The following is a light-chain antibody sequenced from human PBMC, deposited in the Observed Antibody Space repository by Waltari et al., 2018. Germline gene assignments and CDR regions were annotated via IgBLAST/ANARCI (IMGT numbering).Light chain of an antibody. CDR1: SLRSYY. CDR2: GKN. J-gene: IGLJ1*01. V-gene: IGLV3-19*01. Sequence: SSELTQDPAVSVALGQTVRITCQGDSLRSYYASWYQQKPGQAPVLVIYGKNNRPSGIPDLFSVSRSRNTASFTITGAQADDEADYYCTSRDSGGNHPHYVFGSGTKVTGL. CDR3: TSRDSGGNHPHYV.